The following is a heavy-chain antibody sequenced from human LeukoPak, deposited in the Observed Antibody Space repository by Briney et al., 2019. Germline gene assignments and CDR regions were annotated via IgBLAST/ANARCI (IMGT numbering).Heavy chain of an antibody. V-gene: IGHV3-33*08. D-gene: IGHD3-9*01. CDR2: IWYDGSNK. Sequence: PGGSLRLSCAASGVTFSSHGMSWVRQAPGKGLEWVAIIWYDGSNKFYSDSVKGRFTISRDNSKNTLYLQMNSLRAEDTAVYYCARQGDILTGAFDIWGQGTMVTV. CDR3: ARQGDILTGAFDI. J-gene: IGHJ3*02. CDR1: GVTFSSHG.